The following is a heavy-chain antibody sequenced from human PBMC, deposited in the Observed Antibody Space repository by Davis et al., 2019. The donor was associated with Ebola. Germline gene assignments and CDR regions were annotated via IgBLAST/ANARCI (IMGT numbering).Heavy chain of an antibody. V-gene: IGHV4-59*01. CDR1: GGSISSYY. D-gene: IGHD6-19*01. CDR2: IYDSGST. CDR3: ARPAVAGKTSWFDP. Sequence: SETLSLTCTVSGGSISSYYWTWIRQPPGKGLEFIGYIYDSGSTKYNPSLKSRVTLSLDTSKNQFSLNLSSVTAADTAVYYCARPAVAGKTSWFDPWGQGTLVSVSS. J-gene: IGHJ5*02.